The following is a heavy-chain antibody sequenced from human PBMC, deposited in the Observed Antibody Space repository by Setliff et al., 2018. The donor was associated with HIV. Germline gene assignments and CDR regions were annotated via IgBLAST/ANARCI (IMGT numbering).Heavy chain of an antibody. J-gene: IGHJ3*01. Sequence: SETLSLTCAVFGGSFSGYYWSWIRQPPGKGLEWIGEINHSGSTNYNPSLESRVTISLDTSKNQFSLRLTSVTAADTAVYYCARVRSYGSAYDAFDVWGPGTMVTVSS. CDR2: INHSGST. CDR1: GGSFSGYY. D-gene: IGHD3-10*01. CDR3: ARVRSYGSAYDAFDV. V-gene: IGHV4-34*01.